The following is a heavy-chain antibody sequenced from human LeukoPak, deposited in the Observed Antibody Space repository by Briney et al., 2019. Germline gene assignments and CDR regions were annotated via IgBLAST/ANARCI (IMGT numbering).Heavy chain of an antibody. CDR3: ARCLTWAAFDI. J-gene: IGHJ3*02. D-gene: IGHD1-26*01. Sequence: PSETLSLTCTVSGGSISSYYWSWLRQPPGKGLEWIGYIYYSGSTNYNPSLKSRVTISVDTSKNQFSLKLSSVTAADTAVYYCARCLTWAAFDIWGQGTMVTVSS. V-gene: IGHV4-59*01. CDR2: IYYSGST. CDR1: GGSISSYY.